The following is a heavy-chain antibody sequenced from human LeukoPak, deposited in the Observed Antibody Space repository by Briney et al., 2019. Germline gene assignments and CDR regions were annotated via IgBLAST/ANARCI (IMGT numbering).Heavy chain of an antibody. V-gene: IGHV1-18*01. CDR1: GYTFTSYG. J-gene: IGHJ6*02. Sequence: GASVKVSCKASGYTFTSYGISWVRQAPGQGLEWMGWISAYNGNTNYAQKLQGRVTMTTDTSTSTAYMELRSLRSDDTAVYYCARDHDYGVFPPLVGIDVWGQGTTVTVSS. D-gene: IGHD4/OR15-4a*01. CDR3: ARDHDYGVFPPLVGIDV. CDR2: ISAYNGNT.